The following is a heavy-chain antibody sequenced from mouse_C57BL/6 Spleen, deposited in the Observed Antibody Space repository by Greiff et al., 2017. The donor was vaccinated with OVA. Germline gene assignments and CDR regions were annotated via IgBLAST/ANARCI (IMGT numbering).Heavy chain of an antibody. CDR1: GFTFSSYG. Sequence: EVKVVESGGDLVKPGGSLKLSCAASGFTFSSYGMSWVRQTPDKRLEWVATISSGGSYTYYPDSVKGRFTISRDNAKNTLYLQMSSLKSEDTAMYYCARRGWDAFAYWGQGTLVTVSA. D-gene: IGHD4-1*01. V-gene: IGHV5-6*02. CDR3: ARRGWDAFAY. J-gene: IGHJ3*01. CDR2: ISSGGSYT.